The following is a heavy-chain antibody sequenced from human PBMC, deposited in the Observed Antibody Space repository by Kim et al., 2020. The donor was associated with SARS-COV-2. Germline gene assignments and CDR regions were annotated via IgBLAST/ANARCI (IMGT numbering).Heavy chain of an antibody. V-gene: IGHV1-3*01. CDR2: T. J-gene: IGHJ4*02. D-gene: IGHD4-17*01. Sequence: TKYSQKFQSRLTITRDTSASTAYMELSSLRSEDTAVYYCARGRRYGVVDYWGQGTLVTVSS. CDR3: ARGRRYGVVDY.